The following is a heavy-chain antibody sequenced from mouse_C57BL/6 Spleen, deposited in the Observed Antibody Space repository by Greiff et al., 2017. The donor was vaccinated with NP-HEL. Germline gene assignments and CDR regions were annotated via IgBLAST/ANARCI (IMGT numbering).Heavy chain of an antibody. CDR3: ARDSNYPYAMDY. CDR1: GFTFSSYT. CDR2: ISGGGGNT. J-gene: IGHJ4*01. V-gene: IGHV5-9*01. Sequence: EVKLVESGGGLVKPGGSLKLSCAASGFTFSSYTMSWVRQTPEKRLEWVATISGGGGNTYYPDSVKGRFTISRDNAKNTLYLQMSSLRSEDTALYYCARDSNYPYAMDYWGQGTSVTVSS. D-gene: IGHD2-5*01.